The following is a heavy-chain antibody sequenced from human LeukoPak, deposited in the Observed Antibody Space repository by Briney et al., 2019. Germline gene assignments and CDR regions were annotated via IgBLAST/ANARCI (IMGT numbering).Heavy chain of an antibody. V-gene: IGHV3-64D*06. Sequence: GGSLRLSCSASGHTSTNYPIHWVRQAPGKGLEFVSNISSNGGSTYYADSVKGRFTISRDNSKNTLYLQMSSLRAEDTAVYYCAISSAYYYFDYWGQGTLVTVSS. CDR1: GHTSTNYP. J-gene: IGHJ4*02. D-gene: IGHD6-19*01. CDR2: ISSNGGST. CDR3: AISSAYYYFDY.